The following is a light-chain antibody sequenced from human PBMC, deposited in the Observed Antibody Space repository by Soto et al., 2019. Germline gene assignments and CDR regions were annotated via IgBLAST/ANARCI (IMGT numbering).Light chain of an antibody. J-gene: IGKJ1*01. CDR3: QQYQDWPRT. Sequence: EIVMTQSPATLSLSPGERATLSCRASERLTGNLAWYQHKPGQAPRLLIYEVSTRATYIPARFSGRGSRTEFTLTISSLQSEYSAVYYCQQYQDWPRTFGQGTKLEIK. V-gene: IGKV3-15*01. CDR1: ERLTGN. CDR2: EVS.